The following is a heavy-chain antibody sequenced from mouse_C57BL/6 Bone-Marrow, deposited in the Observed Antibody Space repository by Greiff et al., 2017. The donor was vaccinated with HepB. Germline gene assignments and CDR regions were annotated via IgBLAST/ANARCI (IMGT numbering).Heavy chain of an antibody. J-gene: IGHJ2*01. Sequence: VQLQQSGAELAKPGASVKLSCKASGYTFTSYWMHWVKQRPGQGLEWIGYINPSSGYTKYNQKFKDKATLTADKSSSTAYMQLSSLTYEDSAVYYCAKWGVLRALYFDYWGQGTTLTVSS. D-gene: IGHD1-1*01. CDR3: AKWGVLRALYFDY. CDR2: INPSSGYT. V-gene: IGHV1-7*01. CDR1: GYTFTSYW.